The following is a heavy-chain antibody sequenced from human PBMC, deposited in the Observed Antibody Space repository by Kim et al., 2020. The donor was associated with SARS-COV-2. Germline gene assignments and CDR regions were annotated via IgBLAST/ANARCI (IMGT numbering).Heavy chain of an antibody. D-gene: IGHD4-17*01. V-gene: IGHV3-23*01. CDR2: IRAGGTDR. Sequence: GGSLRLSCAASGFTFSSYGMSWVRQAPGKGLEWVSGIRAGGTDRYYADSVKGRFTISRDNSKTTLYLQMNSLRADDTALYYCAKTSPPATVTNIADFDS. CDR1: GFTFSSYG. J-gene: IGHJ4*01. CDR3: AKTSPPATVTNIADFDS.